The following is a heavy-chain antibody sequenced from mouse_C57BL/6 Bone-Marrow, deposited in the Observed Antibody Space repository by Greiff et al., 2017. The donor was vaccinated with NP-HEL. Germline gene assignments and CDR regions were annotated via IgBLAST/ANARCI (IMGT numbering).Heavy chain of an antibody. Sequence: QVQLQQPGAELVRPGTSVKLSCKASGYTFTSYWMHWVKQRPGQGLEWIGVIDPSDSYTNYNQKFKGKATLTVDTSSSTAYMQLSSLTSEDSAVYYCGYYDYDSYAMDYWGQGTSVTVSS. CDR2: IDPSDSYT. J-gene: IGHJ4*01. D-gene: IGHD2-4*01. CDR3: GYYDYDSYAMDY. CDR1: GYTFTSYW. V-gene: IGHV1-59*01.